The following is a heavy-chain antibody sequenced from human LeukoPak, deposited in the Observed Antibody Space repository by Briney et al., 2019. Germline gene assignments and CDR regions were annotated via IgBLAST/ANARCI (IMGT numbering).Heavy chain of an antibody. J-gene: IGHJ3*02. CDR2: ILPIFGTA. V-gene: IGHV1-69*06. D-gene: IGHD6-13*01. Sequence: GASVKVSCKASGGTFSSYAISWVRQAPGQGLEWMGGILPIFGTANYAQKFQGRVTITADKSTSTAYMELSSLRSEDTAVYYCASPPRVAAAGTPSGDAFDIWGQGTMVTVSS. CDR3: ASPPRVAAAGTPSGDAFDI. CDR1: GGTFSSYA.